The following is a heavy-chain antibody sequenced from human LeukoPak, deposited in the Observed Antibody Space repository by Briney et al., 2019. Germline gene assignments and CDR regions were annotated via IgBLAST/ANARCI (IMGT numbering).Heavy chain of an antibody. Sequence: KPSETLSLTCSVSGGSISSYYWSWIRQPPGKGLQWIGYIYYTGTTKYNPSLKSRVTMSVDTSKNQFSLKLSSVTAADTAVYYCARDSSPAHNWFDPWGQGTLVTVSS. CDR1: GGSISSYY. J-gene: IGHJ5*02. V-gene: IGHV4-59*12. CDR2: IYYTGTT. D-gene: IGHD6-13*01. CDR3: ARDSSPAHNWFDP.